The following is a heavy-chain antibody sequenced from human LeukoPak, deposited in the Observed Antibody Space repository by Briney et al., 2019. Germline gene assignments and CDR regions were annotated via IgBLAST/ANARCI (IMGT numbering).Heavy chain of an antibody. D-gene: IGHD1-26*01. Sequence: GGSLRLSCAASGFTFSSYWMSWVRQAPAKGLEWVAHMNGDGSQIYYMDFVKGRFTISRDNAKNSLYLQMNGLRAEDTAVYYCVAWGNSGNSWGQGTMVIVSS. V-gene: IGHV3-7*01. J-gene: IGHJ3*01. CDR3: VAWGNSGNS. CDR1: GFTFSSYW. CDR2: MNGDGSQI.